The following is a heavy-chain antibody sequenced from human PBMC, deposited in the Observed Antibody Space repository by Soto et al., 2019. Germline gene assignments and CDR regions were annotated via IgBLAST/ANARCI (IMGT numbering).Heavy chain of an antibody. CDR3: AKSGSSGWYGWFDP. CDR2: IYWNDDK. CDR1: GFSLRTSGVG. Sequence: SGPTLVNPTQTLTLTCIFSGFSLRTSGVGVGWVRQPPGKALEWLGFIYWNDDKRYSPSLKSRLTITKDTSKNQVVLTMTNMEPVDTATYYCAKSGSSGWYGWFDPWGQGTLVTV. J-gene: IGHJ5*02. V-gene: IGHV2-5*01. D-gene: IGHD6-19*01.